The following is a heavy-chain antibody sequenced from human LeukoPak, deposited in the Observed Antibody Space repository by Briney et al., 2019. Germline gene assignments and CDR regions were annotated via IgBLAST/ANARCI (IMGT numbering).Heavy chain of an antibody. CDR2: ISSSGSTI. CDR3: ARDSGTTGEVKFDP. V-gene: IGHV3-48*03. D-gene: IGHD3-10*01. CDR1: GFTFSNYE. J-gene: IGHJ5*02. Sequence: GGSLRLSCAASGFTFSNYEMNWVRQAPGKGLEWVSYISSSGSTIYYADSVKGRFTISRDNAKNSLYLQMNSLRAEDTAVYYCARDSGTTGEVKFDPWGQGTLVTVSS.